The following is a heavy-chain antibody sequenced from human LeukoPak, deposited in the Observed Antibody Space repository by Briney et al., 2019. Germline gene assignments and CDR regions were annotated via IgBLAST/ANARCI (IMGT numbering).Heavy chain of an antibody. CDR2: ISGSGGST. J-gene: IGHJ5*02. CDR1: GFTFSTSA. CDR3: ANVVVVVPAAKGAWFDP. V-gene: IGHV3-23*01. D-gene: IGHD2-2*01. Sequence: GGSLRLSCAASGFTFSTSAMSWVRQAPGKGLEWVSAISGSGGSTYYADSVKGRFTISRDNSKNTLYLQMNSLRAEDTAVYYCANVVVVVPAAKGAWFDPWGQGTLVTVSS.